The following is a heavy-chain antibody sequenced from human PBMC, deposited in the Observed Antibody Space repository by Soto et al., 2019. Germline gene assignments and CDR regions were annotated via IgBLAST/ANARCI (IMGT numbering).Heavy chain of an antibody. V-gene: IGHV3-30*18. Sequence: QVQLLESWGGVVQPGRSLRLSCAASGFIFSSYAMHWVRQAPGKGLEWVAVISHGGNEKYYADSVEGRFTISRDNSKNMVYLQMNGLRPEDTAVYYCAKVSSDRGYYYFAMDVCGQGTTVTVSS. CDR3: AKVSSDRGYYYFAMDV. CDR2: ISHGGNEK. CDR1: GFIFSSYA. D-gene: IGHD3-10*01. J-gene: IGHJ6*02.